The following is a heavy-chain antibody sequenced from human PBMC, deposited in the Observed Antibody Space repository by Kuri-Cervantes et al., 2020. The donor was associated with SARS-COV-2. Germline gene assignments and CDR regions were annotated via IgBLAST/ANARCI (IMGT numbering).Heavy chain of an antibody. J-gene: IGHJ1*01. D-gene: IGHD3-10*01. V-gene: IGHV3-30*02. Sequence: LSLTCAASGFTFSSYGMHWVRQAPGKGLEWVAFIRYDGSNKYYADSVKGRFTISRDNSKNTLYLQMNSLRAEDTAVYYCAKGSRGNYYGSGSPPEYFQHWGQGTLVTVSS. CDR1: GFTFSSYG. CDR3: AKGSRGNYYGSGSPPEYFQH. CDR2: IRYDGSNK.